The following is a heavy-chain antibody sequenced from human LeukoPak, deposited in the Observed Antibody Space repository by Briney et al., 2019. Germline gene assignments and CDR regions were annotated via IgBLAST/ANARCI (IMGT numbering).Heavy chain of an antibody. J-gene: IGHJ6*03. V-gene: IGHV3-48*03. CDR2: ISNSGSTK. CDR3: ARGLEQWLVRYYYYYMDV. CDR1: GFTFSSYE. D-gene: IGHD6-19*01. Sequence: PGGALRLSCAASGFTFSSYEMNWVGQAPGKGLEGVSYISNSGSTKYYADSVKGRFTISRDNAKNSMYLQMNSLRAEDTAAYYCARGLEQWLVRYYYYYMDVWGKGTTVTISS.